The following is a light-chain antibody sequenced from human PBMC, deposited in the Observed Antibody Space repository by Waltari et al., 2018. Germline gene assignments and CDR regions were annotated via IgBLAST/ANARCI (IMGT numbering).Light chain of an antibody. Sequence: DIQMTQSPNSLSASVRDRVTITCRASQSISIYLNWYQQKPGNAPNLLIYAASSLQSGVPSRFSGSGSGTDFTLTISSLQPEDFATYYCQQSYSMPLTFGGGTKVEI. J-gene: IGKJ4*01. CDR3: QQSYSMPLT. CDR1: QSISIY. CDR2: AAS. V-gene: IGKV1-39*01.